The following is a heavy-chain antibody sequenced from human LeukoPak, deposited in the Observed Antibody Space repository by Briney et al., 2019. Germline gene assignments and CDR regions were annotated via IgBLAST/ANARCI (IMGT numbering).Heavy chain of an antibody. D-gene: IGHD6-19*01. Sequence: GGSLRLSCAASGFTFSSYAMSWVRQAPGKGLEWVSTISGSGLSTYYADSVKGRFTISRDNSNNTLYLQMNSLRVEDTAVYYCARSRVAVAAPRNWFDPWGQGTLVTVSS. J-gene: IGHJ5*02. V-gene: IGHV3-23*01. CDR3: ARSRVAVAAPRNWFDP. CDR2: ISGSGLST. CDR1: GFTFSSYA.